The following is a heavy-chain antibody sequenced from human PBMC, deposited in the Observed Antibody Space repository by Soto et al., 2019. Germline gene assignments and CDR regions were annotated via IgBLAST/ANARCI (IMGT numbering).Heavy chain of an antibody. V-gene: IGHV4-4*02. J-gene: IGHJ3*02. CDR1: GGSISSSNW. CDR3: ARVAYLYYYDSSGYYIGAFDI. CDR2: IYHSGST. Sequence: SETLSLTCAVSGGSISSSNWWSWVRQPPGKGLEWIGEIYHSGSTNYNPSLKSRVTISVDKSKNQFSLKLSSVTAADTAVYYCARVAYLYYYDSSGYYIGAFDIWGQGTMVTVS. D-gene: IGHD3-22*01.